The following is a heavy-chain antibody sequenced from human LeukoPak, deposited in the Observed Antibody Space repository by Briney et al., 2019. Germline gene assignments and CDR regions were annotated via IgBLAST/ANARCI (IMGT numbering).Heavy chain of an antibody. Sequence: SCKASGYTFTGYYMHWVRQAPGKGLEWVAVISYDGSNKYYADSVKGRFTISRDNSKNTLYLQMNSLRAEDTAVYYCARDHRLGIHTDYFDYWGQGTLVTVSS. CDR1: GYTFTGYY. V-gene: IGHV3-30-3*01. J-gene: IGHJ4*02. CDR2: ISYDGSNK. D-gene: IGHD7-27*01. CDR3: ARDHRLGIHTDYFDY.